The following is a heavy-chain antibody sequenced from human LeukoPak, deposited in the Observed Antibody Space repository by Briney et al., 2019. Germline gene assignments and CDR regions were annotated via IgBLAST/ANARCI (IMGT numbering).Heavy chain of an antibody. Sequence: GESLKISCKGSGYSFTSYWIGWVRQMPGKGLEWMGIIYPGDSDTRYSPSFQGQVTISADKSISTAYLQWSSLKASDTAMYYCARQYYYDSSGGYGMDVWGQGTTVTVSS. CDR3: ARQYYYDSSGGYGMDV. J-gene: IGHJ6*02. V-gene: IGHV5-51*01. CDR2: IYPGDSDT. CDR1: GYSFTSYW. D-gene: IGHD3-22*01.